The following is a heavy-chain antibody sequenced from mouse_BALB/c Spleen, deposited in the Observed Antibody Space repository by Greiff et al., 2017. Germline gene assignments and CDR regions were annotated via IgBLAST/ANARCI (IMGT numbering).Heavy chain of an antibody. D-gene: IGHD2-14*01. Sequence: EVQGVESGGDLVKPGGSLKLSCAASGFTFSSYGMSWVRQTPDKRLEWVATISSGGSYTYYPDSVKGRFTISRDNAKNTLYLQMSSLKSEDTAMYYCARHDYRYEYYFDYWGQSTTLTVSS. CDR3: ARHDYRYEYYFDY. CDR2: ISSGGSYT. V-gene: IGHV5-6*01. CDR1: GFTFSSYG. J-gene: IGHJ2*01.